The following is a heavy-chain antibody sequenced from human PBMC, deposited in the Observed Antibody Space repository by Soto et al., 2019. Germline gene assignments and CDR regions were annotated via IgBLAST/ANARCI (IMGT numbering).Heavy chain of an antibody. D-gene: IGHD3-10*01. CDR3: ARDEMGRSSDRVTFDP. J-gene: IGHJ5*02. V-gene: IGHV6-1*01. CDR2: TYYRSKWYN. Sequence: SQTLSLTCAISGDSVSSNSAAWNWIRQSPSRGLEWLGRTYYRSKWYNDYAVSVKSRITINPDTSKNQSSLQLNSVTPEDTAVYYCARDEMGRSSDRVTFDPWGQGTLVTVSS. CDR1: GDSVSSNSAA.